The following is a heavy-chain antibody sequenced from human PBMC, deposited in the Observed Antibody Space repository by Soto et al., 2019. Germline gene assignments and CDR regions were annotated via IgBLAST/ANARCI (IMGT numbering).Heavy chain of an antibody. CDR1: GYTFTSYY. CDR2: INPSGGST. Sequence: ASVKVSCKSSGYTFTSYYMHWVRQAPGQGLEWMGIINPSGGSTSYAQKFQGRVTMTRDTSTSTVYMELSSLRYEDTAVYYCARAETTVTCCYWGKGTPVTVSS. V-gene: IGHV1-46*01. J-gene: IGHJ4*02. CDR3: ARAETTVTCCY. D-gene: IGHD4-17*01.